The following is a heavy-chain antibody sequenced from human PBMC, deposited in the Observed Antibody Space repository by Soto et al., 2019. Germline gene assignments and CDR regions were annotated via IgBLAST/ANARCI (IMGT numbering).Heavy chain of an antibody. CDR2: ISSSGITI. CDR1: GFTFSSYE. J-gene: IGHJ6*02. V-gene: IGHV3-48*03. D-gene: IGHD2-21*02. Sequence: EVQLVESGGGLVQPGGSLRLSCAASGFTFSSYEMNWVRQAPGKGLEWVSYISSSGITIYYADSVKGRFTISRDNAKNSLYLQMNGLRAEDTAVYYCARVRIVVVTTYPGDYYGMDVWGQGTTVTVSS. CDR3: ARVRIVVVTTYPGDYYGMDV.